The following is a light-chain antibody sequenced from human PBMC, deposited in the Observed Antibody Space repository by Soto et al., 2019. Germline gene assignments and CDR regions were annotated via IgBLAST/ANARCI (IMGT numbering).Light chain of an antibody. V-gene: IGLV1-40*01. CDR1: SSNIGAGYV. CDR2: DNN. J-gene: IGLJ7*01. CDR3: QSYDSRLSGSV. Sequence: QAVVTQPPSVSGAPGQRVTISCTGSSSNIGAGYVVHWYQQLPGTAPKLLIYDNNNRPSGVPDRFSGSKSGTSASLAITGLQAEDEADYYCQSYDSRLSGSVFGGGTKLTVL.